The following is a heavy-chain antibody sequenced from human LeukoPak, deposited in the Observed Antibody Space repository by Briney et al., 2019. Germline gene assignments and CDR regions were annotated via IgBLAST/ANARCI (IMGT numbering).Heavy chain of an antibody. CDR2: NNGDGSTT. CDR1: GFSLSGYW. V-gene: IGHV3-74*01. D-gene: IGHD2-15*01. Sequence: GGSLRLSCVASGFSLSGYWMYWVRQAPGKGLMYISRNNGDGSTTNYADVVKGRFTMSRDNVKSTLYLQMNSLRVEDTAVYYCARDPRNVGLAPWGQGTLVTVSS. J-gene: IGHJ5*02. CDR3: ARDPRNVGLAP.